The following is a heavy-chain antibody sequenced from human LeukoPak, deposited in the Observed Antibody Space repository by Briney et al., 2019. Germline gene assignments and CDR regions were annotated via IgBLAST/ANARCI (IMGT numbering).Heavy chain of an antibody. CDR3: ARGRDEYYYDSSYDY. CDR1: GYIFTSYY. V-gene: IGHV1-46*01. CDR2: ISPSGSST. J-gene: IGHJ4*02. D-gene: IGHD3-22*01. Sequence: APVKVSCKASGYIFTSYYMYWVRQAPGQGLEWIGIISPSGSSTTYAQKFQGRVTMTRDTSISTAYMELSRLRSDDTAVYYCARGRDEYYYDSSYDYWGQGTLVTVSS.